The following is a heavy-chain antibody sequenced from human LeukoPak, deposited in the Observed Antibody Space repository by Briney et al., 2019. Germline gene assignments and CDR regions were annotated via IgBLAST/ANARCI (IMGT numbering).Heavy chain of an antibody. CDR2: INHSGST. CDR1: GGSISSGDYY. D-gene: IGHD3-22*01. V-gene: IGHV4-39*07. CDR3: ARALGTYYYDSSGPVGY. Sequence: SETLSLTCTVSGGSISSGDYYWSWIRQPPGKGLEWIGEINHSGSTNYNPSLKSRVTISVDTSKNQFSLKLSSVTAADTAVYYCARALGTYYYDSSGPVGYWGQGTLVTVSS. J-gene: IGHJ4*02.